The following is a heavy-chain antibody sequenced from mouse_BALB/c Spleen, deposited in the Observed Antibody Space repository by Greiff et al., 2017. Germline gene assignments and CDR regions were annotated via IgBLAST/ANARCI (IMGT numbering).Heavy chain of an antibody. CDR1: GYTFSSYW. J-gene: IGHJ1*01. V-gene: IGHV1-9*01. D-gene: IGHD2-10*01. CDR3: ARKEAYYGNYWYFDV. Sequence: LQESGAELMKPGASVKISCKATGYTFSSYWIEWVKQRPGHGLEWIGEILPGSGSTNYNEKFKGKATFTADTSSNTAYMQLSSLTSEDSAVYYCARKEAYYGNYWYFDVWGAGTTVTVSS. CDR2: ILPGSGST.